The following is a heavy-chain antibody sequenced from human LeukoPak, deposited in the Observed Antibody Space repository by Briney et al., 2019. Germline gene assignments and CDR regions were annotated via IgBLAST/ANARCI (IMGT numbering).Heavy chain of an antibody. CDR1: GYTFTRYG. J-gene: IGHJ4*02. CDR3: ARVPKPLWFGGKSKAGREYYFDY. Sequence: GASVKVSCKASGYTFTRYGISWVRQAPGQGLEWMGWISDYNGHTNYAQKLQGRVTMTTDTSTSTAYMELRSLRSDDTAVYYCARVPKPLWFGGKSKAGREYYFDYWGQGTLVTVSS. CDR2: ISDYNGHT. D-gene: IGHD3-10*01. V-gene: IGHV1-18*04.